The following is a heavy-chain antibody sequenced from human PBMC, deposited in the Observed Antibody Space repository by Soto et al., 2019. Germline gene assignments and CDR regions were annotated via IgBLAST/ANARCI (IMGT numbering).Heavy chain of an antibody. J-gene: IGHJ5*02. D-gene: IGHD6-25*01. CDR1: GFTFSSFG. CDR2: IWYDGSKE. CDR3: TREGTFGSGSNDAWFDP. V-gene: IGHV3-33*08. Sequence: QEQLAESGGGVVQPGTSLRLSCTASGFTFSSFGMNWVRQAPGKGLEWVALIWYDGSKEYYADSVKGRFTISRDDSKNTVYLQMDSLRAADTAGYYCTREGTFGSGSNDAWFDPWGQGTLVTVSS.